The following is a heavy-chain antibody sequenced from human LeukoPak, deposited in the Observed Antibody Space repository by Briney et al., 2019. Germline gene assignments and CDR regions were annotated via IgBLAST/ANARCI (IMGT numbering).Heavy chain of an antibody. CDR1: GCTLSSYC. J-gene: IGHJ4*02. D-gene: IGHD3-9*01. CDR2: INPDGSRT. V-gene: IGHV3-74*01. CDR3: ARDFEAPSNC. Sequence: GGSLRLSCAASGCTLSSYCIHWVRQAPRQVLVWVSRINPDGSRTDYADSVKGRFTISRDNTKNTVDLQMNSLRAEDTAVYYCARDFEAPSNCWGQGTLVTISS.